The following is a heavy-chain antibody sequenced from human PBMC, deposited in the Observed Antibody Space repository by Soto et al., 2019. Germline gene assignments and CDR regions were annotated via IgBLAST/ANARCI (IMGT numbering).Heavy chain of an antibody. CDR1: GYSFATYA. CDR3: ARRYRSAGWLEP. Sequence: QVRLVQSGAEVKKPGAAVKVSCQASGYSFATYAIHWVRRAPGQGLEWMGWINPYSGDTEYSDTFQDRVTITRDTPATTAYMELRGLTSADTAVYYGARRYRSAGWLEPWGQGTLVTVSS. V-gene: IGHV1-3*01. D-gene: IGHD5-18*01. J-gene: IGHJ5*02. CDR2: INPYSGDT.